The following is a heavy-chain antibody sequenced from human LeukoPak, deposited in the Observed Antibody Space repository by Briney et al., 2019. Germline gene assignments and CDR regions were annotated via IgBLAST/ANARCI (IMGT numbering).Heavy chain of an antibody. CDR3: ARDTDGSLDY. CDR2: IKQDGSTK. D-gene: IGHD1-26*01. V-gene: IGHV3-7*01. CDR1: GFTFSNSW. Sequence: GGSLTLSCAASGFTFSNSWVAWVRQAPGKGLEWVANIKQDGSTKHYADSLKDRFTISRDNRKNLLYVQMNSLRADDTAVYYCARDTDGSLDYWGQGILVTVAS. J-gene: IGHJ4*02.